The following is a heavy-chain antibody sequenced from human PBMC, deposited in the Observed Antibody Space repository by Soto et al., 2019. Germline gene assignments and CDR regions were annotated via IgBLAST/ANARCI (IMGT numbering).Heavy chain of an antibody. CDR1: GYTFTNYY. CDR3: ARGLAAGDY. V-gene: IGHV1-46*01. CDR2: INPNGGST. J-gene: IGHJ4*02. Sequence: QVQLVQSGAEVKKPGASVMLSCKASGYTFTNYYIHWVRQAPGQGLEWMAIINPNGGSTNYAQKFQGRVTLTRDTSTSTVYMDLSSLKSEDTAVYYCARGLAAGDYWGQGTLVTVSS. D-gene: IGHD6-13*01.